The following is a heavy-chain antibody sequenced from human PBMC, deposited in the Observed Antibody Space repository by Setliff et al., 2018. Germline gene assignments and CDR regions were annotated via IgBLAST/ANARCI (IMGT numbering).Heavy chain of an antibody. V-gene: IGHV3-48*01. J-gene: IGHJ4*02. CDR2: ISSGSISTT. D-gene: IGHD4-4*01. CDR1: GFTFSIYS. CDR3: ARRGTTAFDF. Sequence: GGSLRLSCAASGFTFSIYSMNWLRQAPGKGLEWVSYISSGSISTTHYADSVRGRFTASRDNAKNTLYLEMNNLRAEDSAVYYCARRGTTAFDFWGLGTLVTVSS.